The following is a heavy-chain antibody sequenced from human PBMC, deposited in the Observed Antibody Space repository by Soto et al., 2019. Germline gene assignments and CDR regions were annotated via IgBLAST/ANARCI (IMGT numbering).Heavy chain of an antibody. D-gene: IGHD3-22*01. CDR2: IYYSGST. Sequence: QVQLQESGPGLVKPSQTLSLTCTVSGGSISSGGYYWSWIRQHPGKGLEWIGYIYYSGSTYYNPSLKSRVTISVDTSKHQFSLKLSFVAAAATAVYYCARFYASIGYSFDYWGQGNLVTVAS. CDR3: ARFYASIGYSFDY. J-gene: IGHJ4*02. CDR1: GGSISSGGYY. V-gene: IGHV4-31*03.